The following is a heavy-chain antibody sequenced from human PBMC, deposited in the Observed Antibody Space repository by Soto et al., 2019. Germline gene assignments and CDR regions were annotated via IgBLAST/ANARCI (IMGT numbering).Heavy chain of an antibody. CDR3: ARDRRYCSSTSCYAGHDNWFDP. CDR2: IIPIFGTA. J-gene: IGHJ5*02. Sequence: SVKVSCKASGGTFSSYAISWVRQAPGQGLEWMGGIIPIFGTANYAQKFQGRVTITADKSTSTAYMELSSLRSEDTAVYYCARDRRYCSSTSCYAGHDNWFDPWGQGTLVTVS. CDR1: GGTFSSYA. D-gene: IGHD2-2*01. V-gene: IGHV1-69*06.